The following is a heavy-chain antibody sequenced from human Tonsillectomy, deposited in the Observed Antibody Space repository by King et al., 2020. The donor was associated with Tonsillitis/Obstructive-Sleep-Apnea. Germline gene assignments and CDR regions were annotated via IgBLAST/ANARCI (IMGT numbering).Heavy chain of an antibody. CDR2: NYPGDPDA. J-gene: IGHJ3*02. CDR1: GYNFTNYW. CDR3: ASPFAAAGGTSDTFDI. V-gene: IGHV5-51*01. Sequence: QLVQSGAEVKKPGESLKISCKGSGYNFTNYWIDWVRQMPGKGLEWIGSNYPGDPDARYRPPFQGQVTVSADKSIRTAYLPWGSLKASDTAIYYCASPFAAAGGTSDTFDIWGQGTMVTVSS. D-gene: IGHD6-13*01.